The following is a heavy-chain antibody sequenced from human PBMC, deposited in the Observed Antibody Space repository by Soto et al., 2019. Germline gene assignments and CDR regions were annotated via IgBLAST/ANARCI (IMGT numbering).Heavy chain of an antibody. CDR1: GYTFTSYD. D-gene: IGHD6-13*01. CDR2: MNPNSGNT. J-gene: IGHJ6*03. Sequence: DPPTSVKVSCKASGYTFTSYDINWVRQATGQGLGWMGWMNPNSGNTGYAQKFQGRVTMTRNTSISTAYMELSSLRSEDTAVYYCARDGIAAGGYYMDVWGKGTTVTVSS. V-gene: IGHV1-8*01. CDR3: ARDGIAAGGYYMDV.